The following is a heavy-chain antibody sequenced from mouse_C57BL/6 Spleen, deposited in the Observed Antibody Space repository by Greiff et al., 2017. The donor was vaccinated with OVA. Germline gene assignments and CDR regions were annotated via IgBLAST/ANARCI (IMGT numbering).Heavy chain of an antibody. V-gene: IGHV1-22*01. D-gene: IGHD2-4*01. J-gene: IGHJ3*01. CDR1: GYTFTDYN. CDR3: ARSEDYDVGFAY. Sequence: EVQLQQSGPELVKPGASVKMSCKASGYTFTDYNMHWVKQSHGKSLEWIGYINPNNGGTSYNQKFKGKATLTVNKSSSTAYMELRSLTSEDSAVYYCARSEDYDVGFAYWGQGTLVTVSA. CDR2: INPNNGGT.